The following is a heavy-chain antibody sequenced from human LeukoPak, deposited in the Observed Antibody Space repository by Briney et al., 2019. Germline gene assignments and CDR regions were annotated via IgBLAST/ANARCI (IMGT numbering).Heavy chain of an antibody. J-gene: IGHJ4*02. D-gene: IGHD4-17*01. CDR3: ARDGGDEILDY. CDR1: GFTFSNHA. Sequence: PGGSLRLSCAASGFTFSNHAMSWVRQAPGKGLEWIGYIYYRGSPNYNPSLKSRVTISIDTSKNQFSLRLSSVTAADTAVYYCARDGGDEILDYWGQGTLVTVSS. V-gene: IGHV4-59*11. CDR2: IYYRGSP.